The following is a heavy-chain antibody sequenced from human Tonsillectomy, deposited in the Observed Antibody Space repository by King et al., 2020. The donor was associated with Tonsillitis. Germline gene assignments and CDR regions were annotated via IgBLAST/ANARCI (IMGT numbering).Heavy chain of an antibody. CDR2: ITASGATT. Sequence: QLVQSGGGLVRPGGSLRLSCSASGFTFNSYAMSWVRQAPGRGLEWVSTITASGATTYYADSVKGRFTISRDNSENTLYLQMDTLRAEDTAIYYCAKVVVSDYVNDAFDVWGHGTMVTVSS. CDR3: AKVVVSDYVNDAFDV. D-gene: IGHD4-17*01. J-gene: IGHJ3*01. CDR1: GFTFNSYA. V-gene: IGHV3-23*04.